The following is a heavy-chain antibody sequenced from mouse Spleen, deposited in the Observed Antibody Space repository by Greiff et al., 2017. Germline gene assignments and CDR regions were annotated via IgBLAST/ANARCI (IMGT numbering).Heavy chain of an antibody. D-gene: IGHD3-2*02. CDR3: ANSGYWFTY. J-gene: IGHJ3*01. V-gene: IGHV1-26*01. Sequence: EVQLQQSGPELVKPGASVKISCQASGYTFTDYYMTWVKQSHGKSLEWIGNFNPNNGATNYNQRFKGKATLTVDKSSSTAYMDLRSLTSEDSAVYYCANSGYWFTYWGQGTLVTVSA. CDR2: FNPNNGAT. CDR1: GYTFTDYY.